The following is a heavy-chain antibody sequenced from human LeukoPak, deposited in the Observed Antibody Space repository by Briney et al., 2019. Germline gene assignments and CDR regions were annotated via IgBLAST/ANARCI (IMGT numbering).Heavy chain of an antibody. CDR1: GYTLTELS. CDR3: ATLNLDYYDSSGYFGL. J-gene: IGHJ4*02. Sequence: ASVKVSCKVSGYTLTELSMHWVRQAPGKGLEWMGGFDPEDGETIYAQKFQGRVTTTEDTSTDTAYMELSSLRSEDTAVYYCATLNLDYYDSSGYFGLWGQGTLVTVSS. D-gene: IGHD3-22*01. V-gene: IGHV1-24*01. CDR2: FDPEDGET.